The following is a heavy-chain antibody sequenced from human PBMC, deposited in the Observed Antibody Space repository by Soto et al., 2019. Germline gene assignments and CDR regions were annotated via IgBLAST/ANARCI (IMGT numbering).Heavy chain of an antibody. CDR2: VYATGTT. V-gene: IGHV4-4*07. Sequence: KTSQTLSLTCNVSGGSISKFYWAWIRKTAGNGLEWMGRVYATGTTEYNPSLSSRVPMSVDISKKTFSLRLMSVTGADSGVYYCVRDGSKSLRDWFDPWGQGKLVPVSP. J-gene: IGHJ5*01. CDR3: VRDGSKSLRDWFDP. CDR1: GGSISKFY.